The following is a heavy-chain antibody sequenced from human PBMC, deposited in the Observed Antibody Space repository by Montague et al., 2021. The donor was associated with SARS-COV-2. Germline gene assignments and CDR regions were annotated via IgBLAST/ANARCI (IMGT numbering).Heavy chain of an antibody. J-gene: IGHJ6*02. CDR3: AREAQLGYSYGTGYYYGMDV. CDR1: GGSINSNY. D-gene: IGHD5-18*01. Sequence: SETLSLTCTVSGGSINSNYWSWIRQPPGKGLEWIGNVFYSGSTNYNPSLKSRVTISVDTSKDQFSLKVSSVTAADTAVYYCAREAQLGYSYGTGYYYGMDVWGQGTTVTVAS. V-gene: IGHV4-59*12. CDR2: VFYSGST.